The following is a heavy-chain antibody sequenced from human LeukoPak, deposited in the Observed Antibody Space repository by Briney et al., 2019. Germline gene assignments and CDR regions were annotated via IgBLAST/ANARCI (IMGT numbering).Heavy chain of an antibody. Sequence: PGGSLRLSCAASGSTFSSYSMNWVRQAPGKGLEWVSSISSSSSYIYYADSVKGRFTISRDNAKNSLYLQMNSLRAEDTAVYYCAREVVAATSYFDYWGQGTLVTVSS. J-gene: IGHJ4*02. CDR1: GSTFSSYS. D-gene: IGHD2-15*01. CDR2: ISSSSSYI. V-gene: IGHV3-21*04. CDR3: AREVVAATSYFDY.